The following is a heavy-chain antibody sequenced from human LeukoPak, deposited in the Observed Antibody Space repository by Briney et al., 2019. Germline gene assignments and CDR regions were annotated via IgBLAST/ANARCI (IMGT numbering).Heavy chain of an antibody. J-gene: IGHJ5*02. Sequence: LVKPSETLSLTCTVSGGSISSDYWQWIRQPPGKGLEWIGYIYNSGSNNYNPSLKSRVTISVDTSKNQFSLKLTSVTAADTDVYYCATRGSWGQGTLVTVSS. CDR2: IYNSGSN. CDR1: GGSISSDY. CDR3: ATRGS. V-gene: IGHV4-59*08. D-gene: IGHD3-10*01.